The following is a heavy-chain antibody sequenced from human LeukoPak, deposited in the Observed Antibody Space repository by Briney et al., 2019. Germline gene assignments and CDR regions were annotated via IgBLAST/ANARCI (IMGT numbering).Heavy chain of an antibody. CDR3: ARHWAPSPPPTWIQLCLGSMLIDP. V-gene: IGHV4-39*07. CDR2: IYYSGST. D-gene: IGHD5-18*01. CDR1: GGSISSSSYY. J-gene: IGHJ5*02. Sequence: SETLSLTCTVSGGSISSSSYYWGWIRQPPGKGLEWIGSIYYSGSTYYNPSLKSRVTISVDTSENQFSLKLSSVTAADTAVYYCARHWAPSPPPTWIQLCLGSMLIDPWGQGTLVTVSS.